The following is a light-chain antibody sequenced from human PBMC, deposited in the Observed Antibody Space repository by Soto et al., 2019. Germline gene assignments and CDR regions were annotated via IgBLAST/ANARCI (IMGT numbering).Light chain of an antibody. J-gene: IGKJ1*01. V-gene: IGKV3-20*01. CDR3: QQYGTSPQT. CDR2: GAS. CDR1: QRVSSTC. Sequence: EIVLTQSPGTLSLSPGERATLSCRASQRVSSTCLAWYRQKPGQAPRLLIYGASSRATGIPDRISGSGSGTDFTLTIARLEPEDFAVYYCQQYGTSPQTFGQGTKVEIK.